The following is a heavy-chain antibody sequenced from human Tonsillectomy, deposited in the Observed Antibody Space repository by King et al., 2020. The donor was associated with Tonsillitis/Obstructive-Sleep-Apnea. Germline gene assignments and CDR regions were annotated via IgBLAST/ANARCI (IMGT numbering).Heavy chain of an antibody. Sequence: VQLVESGGGVVQPGRSLRLSCAASGFSFNTYIMTWVRQAPGKGLEWVAGISRDGSEKFYADSVKGRLPISRDFAIDNSKNNLYLQIHSLRAKDTAVYYCVRCLFEILIPYFDYWGQGTLVTVSS. CDR2: ISRDGSEK. D-gene: IGHD2-21*01. J-gene: IGHJ4*02. CDR1: GFSFNTYI. CDR3: VRCLFEILIPYFDY. V-gene: IGHV3-30*01.